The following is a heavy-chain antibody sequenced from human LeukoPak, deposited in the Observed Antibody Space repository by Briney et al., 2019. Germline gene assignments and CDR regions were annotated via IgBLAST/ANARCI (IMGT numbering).Heavy chain of an antibody. D-gene: IGHD3-16*02. CDR3: TTDYYDYVWGSYRPDY. CDR2: IKSKTNGETT. Sequence: PGGSLRLSCAASGLTFSNAWMSWVRQAPGQGLEWVARIKSKTNGETTDYAAPVKGRFTISRDDSKNTLYLQMNSLKTEDTAVYYCTTDYYDYVWGSYRPDYWGQGTLVTVSS. CDR1: GLTFSNAW. V-gene: IGHV3-15*01. J-gene: IGHJ4*02.